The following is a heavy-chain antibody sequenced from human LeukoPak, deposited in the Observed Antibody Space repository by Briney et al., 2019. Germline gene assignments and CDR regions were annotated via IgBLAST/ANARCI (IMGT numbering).Heavy chain of an antibody. J-gene: IGHJ4*02. CDR1: GGSISSGSYY. D-gene: IGHD5-18*01. CDR3: ARGRGYSYGYYYFDY. Sequence: SGTLSLTCIVSGGSISSGSYYWSWIRQPAGKGLEWIGRIYTSGSTNYNPSIKSRVTISVDPYKSQFSLKLSSVTAADTAVNYCARGRGYSYGYYYFDYWGQGTLVTVSS. CDR2: IYTSGST. V-gene: IGHV4-61*02.